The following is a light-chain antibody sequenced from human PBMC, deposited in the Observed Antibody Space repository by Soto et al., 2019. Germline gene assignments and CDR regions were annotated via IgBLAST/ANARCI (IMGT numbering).Light chain of an antibody. CDR1: SSDIGTYNL. J-gene: IGLJ1*01. CDR3: SSYTNSNTRV. V-gene: IGLV2-14*02. Sequence: QSVLTQPASVSGSPGQSITISCTGTSSDIGTYNLVSWYQHYPGKAPKLMIYEGIKRPSGVSNRFSGSKSGNTASLTISGLQAEDEADYYCSSYTNSNTRVFGTGTKVTVL. CDR2: EGI.